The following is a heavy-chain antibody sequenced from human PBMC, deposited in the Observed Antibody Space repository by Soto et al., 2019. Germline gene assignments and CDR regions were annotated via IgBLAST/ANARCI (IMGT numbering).Heavy chain of an antibody. J-gene: IGHJ3*02. CDR1: GFTFSSYA. CDR2: ISYDGSNK. CDR3: ARSPPLGPLPGRVADDAFDI. V-gene: IGHV3-30-3*01. D-gene: IGHD2-15*01. Sequence: PGGSLRLSCAASGFTFSSYAMHWVRQAPGKGLEWVAVISYDGSNKYYADSVKGRFTISRYNSKNTLYLQMNSLRAEDTAVYYCARSPPLGPLPGRVADDAFDIWGQGTMVTVSS.